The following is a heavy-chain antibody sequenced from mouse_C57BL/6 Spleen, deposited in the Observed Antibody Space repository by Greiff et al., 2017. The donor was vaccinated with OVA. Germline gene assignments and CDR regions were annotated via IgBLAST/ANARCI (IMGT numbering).Heavy chain of an antibody. D-gene: IGHD1-1*01. Sequence: VKLQESGAELVKPGASVKMSCKASGYTFTSYWITWVKQRPGQGLEWIGDIYPGSGGTKYNEKFKSKATLTVDKPSSTAYMQLSSLTSEDSAVYYCARPPYYYGSSYYAMDYWGQGTSVTVSS. CDR2: IYPGSGGT. V-gene: IGHV1-55*01. CDR3: ARPPYYYGSSYYAMDY. J-gene: IGHJ4*01. CDR1: GYTFTSYW.